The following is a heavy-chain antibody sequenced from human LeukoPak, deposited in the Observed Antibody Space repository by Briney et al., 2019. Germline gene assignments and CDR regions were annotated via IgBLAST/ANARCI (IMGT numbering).Heavy chain of an antibody. D-gene: IGHD1-1*01. J-gene: IGHJ4*02. V-gene: IGHV3-64D*06. Sequence: GGSLRLSCSAAGFTFTSHVMHWVRQAPGKGLQYVSGISMNVQTTYYAGSVKGRFTISRDSSKNTVYLQMNSLTAEDTAVYYCVREGLERRTNFDYWGQGTLVSVSS. CDR3: VREGLERRTNFDY. CDR2: ISMNVQTT. CDR1: GFTFTSHV.